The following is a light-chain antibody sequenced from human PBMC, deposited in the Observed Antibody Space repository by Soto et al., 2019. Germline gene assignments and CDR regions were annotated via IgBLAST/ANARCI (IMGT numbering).Light chain of an antibody. CDR2: CAS. J-gene: IGKJ4*01. CDR1: QRVLYSSNNKYY. Sequence: DIVMTQSPDSLAVSLGERATINCKSSQRVLYSSNNKYYLDWYQQKPGQPPKLLIYCASTRESGVPDRFSGSGSGTDFTLTISSLQAEDVAVYYCQQYYSTPLTFGGGTKVEIK. V-gene: IGKV4-1*01. CDR3: QQYYSTPLT.